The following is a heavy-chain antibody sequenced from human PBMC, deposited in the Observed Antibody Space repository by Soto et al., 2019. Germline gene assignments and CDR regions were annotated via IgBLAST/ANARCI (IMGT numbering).Heavy chain of an antibody. CDR1: GGSISSGGYY. D-gene: IGHD1-26*01. J-gene: IGHJ6*02. V-gene: IGHV4-31*03. CDR2: IYYSGGT. Sequence: SSETLSLTCTVSGGSISSGGYYWSWIRQHPGKGLEWIGYIYYSGGTYYNPSLKSRVTISVDTSKNQFSLKLSSVTAADTAVYYCARDLSGSYYELGMDVWGQGTTVTVSS. CDR3: ARDLSGSYYELGMDV.